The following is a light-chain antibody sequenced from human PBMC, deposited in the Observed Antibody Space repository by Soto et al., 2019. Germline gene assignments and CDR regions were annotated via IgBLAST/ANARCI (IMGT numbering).Light chain of an antibody. CDR3: VLYMGSRWV. CDR2: STH. V-gene: IGLV8-61*01. J-gene: IGLJ1*01. CDR1: SGSVSTSYY. Sequence: QTVVTQEPSFSVSPGGTVTLTCGLSSGSVSTSYYPSWYQQTPGQAPRTIIYSTHTRSSGVPDRFSGSILGNKAALTISGAQAYDESDYYCVLYMGSRWVFRTGTKLTVL.